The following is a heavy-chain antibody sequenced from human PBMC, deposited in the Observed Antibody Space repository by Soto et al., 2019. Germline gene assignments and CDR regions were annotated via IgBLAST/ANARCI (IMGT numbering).Heavy chain of an antibody. CDR2: IYYSGST. D-gene: IGHD2-21*02. Sequence: PLETLSLTSTVSGGSISSSSYFWGWIRQPPGKGLEWIGSIYYSGSTYYNPSLKSRVTVSVDTSKNQFSLKLSSVTAADTAVYYCARHPSDFWFDPWGQGTLVTVSS. J-gene: IGHJ5*02. CDR3: ARHPSDFWFDP. V-gene: IGHV4-39*01. CDR1: GGSISSSSYF.